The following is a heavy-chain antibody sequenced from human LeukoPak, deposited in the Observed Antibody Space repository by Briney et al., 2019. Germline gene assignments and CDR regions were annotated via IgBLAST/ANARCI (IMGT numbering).Heavy chain of an antibody. CDR3: AGWPRNIAAAGTTSI. V-gene: IGHV4-59*08. D-gene: IGHD6-13*01. CDR2: IYYSGST. Sequence: SETLSLTCTVSGGSISSYYWSWIRQPPGKGLEWIGYIYYSGSTNYNPSLKSRVTISVDTSKNQFSLKLSSVTAADTAVYYCAGWPRNIAAAGTTSIWGQGTLVTVSS. CDR1: GGSISSYY. J-gene: IGHJ4*02.